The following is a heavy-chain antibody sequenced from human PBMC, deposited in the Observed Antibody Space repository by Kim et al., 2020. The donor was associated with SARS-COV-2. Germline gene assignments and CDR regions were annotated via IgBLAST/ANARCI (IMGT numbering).Heavy chain of an antibody. D-gene: IGHD6-13*01. V-gene: IGHV3-49*04. J-gene: IGHJ4*02. CDR2: IRTKAYGATT. Sequence: GGSLRLSCTASGFTFGDYTMNWVRQAPGKGLEWLGFIRTKAYGATTEYAASVEDRFTISRDDSKTIAYLQMNSLKTDDTAVYYCTRGSRWYGIDYWGQGT. CDR3: TRGSRWYGIDY. CDR1: GFTFGDYT.